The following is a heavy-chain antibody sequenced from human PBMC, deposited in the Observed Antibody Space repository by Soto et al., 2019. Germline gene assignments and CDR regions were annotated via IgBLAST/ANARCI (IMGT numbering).Heavy chain of an antibody. D-gene: IGHD5-18*01. V-gene: IGHV4-39*01. Sequence: SETRSLTCTVPSDSISSSTYYWAWIRHSPGKELEWIGGIYNRGNAYYSPSLKSRVTISMDTSKNQFSLKLSSVTAADTAVYYCARHRKGYSLDYWGQGTLVTVS. CDR3: ARHRKGYSLDY. CDR2: IYNRGNA. J-gene: IGHJ4*02. CDR1: SDSISSSTYY.